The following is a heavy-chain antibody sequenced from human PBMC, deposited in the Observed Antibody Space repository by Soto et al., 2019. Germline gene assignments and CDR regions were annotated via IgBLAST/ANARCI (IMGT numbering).Heavy chain of an antibody. J-gene: IGHJ5*02. CDR3: AHIPNSYQYVWFDP. D-gene: IGHD3-16*01. V-gene: IGHV2-5*02. CDR1: GFSLTTRGVG. Sequence: QITLKESGPTLVQPTQTLTLTCTFSGFSLTTRGVGVGWIRQPPGKALECLALIYWDDDKRYSPSLQSRLSITKDTSKSQVVLTMTNVDPVGTATYYCAHIPNSYQYVWFDPWGQGTLVSVSS. CDR2: IYWDDDK.